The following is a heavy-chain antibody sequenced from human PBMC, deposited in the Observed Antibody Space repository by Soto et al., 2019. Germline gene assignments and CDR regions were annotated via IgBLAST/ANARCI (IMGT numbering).Heavy chain of an antibody. J-gene: IGHJ4*02. D-gene: IGHD1-1*01. Sequence: VGSLRLSCAASGFTFSNYAMGWVRQAPGKGLEWVSLINGGGDTTYYADSVKGRFTVSRDNSKRIVYLQMNSLRVDDTAVFYCATQDFRRTTGTTWGQGTLVTVSS. CDR1: GFTFSNYA. CDR3: ATQDFRRTTGTT. CDR2: INGGGDTT. V-gene: IGHV3-23*01.